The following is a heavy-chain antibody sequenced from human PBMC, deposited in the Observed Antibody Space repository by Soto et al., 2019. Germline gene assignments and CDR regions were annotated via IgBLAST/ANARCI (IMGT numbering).Heavy chain of an antibody. Sequence: SETLSLTCTVSNGSINGHYWSWIRQSPGKRLEWIGYIYHSGTTKYNPSLESRLSISLDMSQNQFSLKLSSVSAADTALYYCARCSLVVVPAPGFDPWGRGTLVTVS. J-gene: IGHJ5*02. CDR1: NGSINGHY. CDR2: IYHSGTT. CDR3: ARCSLVVVPAPGFDP. V-gene: IGHV4-59*11. D-gene: IGHD2-2*01.